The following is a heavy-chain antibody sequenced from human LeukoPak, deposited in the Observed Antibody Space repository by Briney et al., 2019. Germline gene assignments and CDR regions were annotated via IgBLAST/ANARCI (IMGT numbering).Heavy chain of an antibody. CDR1: GGSFSGYY. D-gene: IGHD2-15*01. V-gene: IGHV4-34*01. CDR2: INHSGST. J-gene: IGHJ3*02. CDR3: ARVWRGYCSGGSCYGGAFDI. Sequence: PSEPLSLTCAVYGGSFSGYYWSWIRQPPGKGLEWIGEINHSGSTNYNPSLKSRVTISVDTSKNQFSLKLSSVTAADTAVYYCARVWRGYCSGGSCYGGAFDIWGQGTMVTVSS.